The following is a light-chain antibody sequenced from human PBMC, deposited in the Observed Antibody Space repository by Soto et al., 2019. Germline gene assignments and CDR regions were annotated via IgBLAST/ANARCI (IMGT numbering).Light chain of an antibody. CDR1: QSVSSY. V-gene: IGKV3-11*01. CDR2: DAS. CDR3: QHRSIWPLI. Sequence: EIALTQSPATLSLAPGERATLSCRASQSVSSYLAWYQQKPGRAPRLLIYDASNRATGIPARFSGSGSGTDFTLTISSLEPEDFAVYYCQHRSIWPLIFGGGTKVEIK. J-gene: IGKJ4*01.